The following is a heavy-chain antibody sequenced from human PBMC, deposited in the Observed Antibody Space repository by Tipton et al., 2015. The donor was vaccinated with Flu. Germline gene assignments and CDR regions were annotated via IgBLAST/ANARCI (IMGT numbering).Heavy chain of an antibody. CDR3: ARLSYYDVDLKNFYFED. D-gene: IGHD3-10*02. J-gene: IGHJ4*02. Sequence: TLSLTCTDSGGSISSSSYNWGWIRQPPGKGLEWIGSIYYSGRTYYNPSLKSRVTMSVDTSKNQFSLKLNSVTAADTAVYYCARLSYYDVDLKNFYFEDWGQGTLVTASS. CDR1: GGSISSSSYN. CDR2: IYYSGRT. V-gene: IGHV4-39*01.